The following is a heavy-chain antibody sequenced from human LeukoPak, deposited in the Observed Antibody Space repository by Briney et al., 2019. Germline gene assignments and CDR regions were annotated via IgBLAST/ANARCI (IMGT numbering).Heavy chain of an antibody. D-gene: IGHD3-10*01. J-gene: IGHJ4*02. CDR2: ISEFGDVT. Sequence: PGGSLRLSCAVSGFTFSSSWMHWVRQAPGKGLVWVSRISEFGDVTNYADSVKGRFTISRDNAKNTVYLQMNSLRVEDTAVYYCARDIVIGSGSCLDWGQGTLVTVSS. CDR1: GFTFSSSW. CDR3: ARDIVIGSGSCLD. V-gene: IGHV3-74*01.